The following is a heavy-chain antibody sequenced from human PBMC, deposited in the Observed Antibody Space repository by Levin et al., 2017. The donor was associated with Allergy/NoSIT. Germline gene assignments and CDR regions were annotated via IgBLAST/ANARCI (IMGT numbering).Heavy chain of an antibody. CDR2: ISYDGSNK. CDR3: ARGRMGIRNGMDV. D-gene: IGHD5-18*01. J-gene: IGHJ6*02. CDR1: GFTFSSYA. V-gene: IGHV3-30-3*01. Sequence: GGSLRLSCAASGFTFSSYAMHWVRQAPGKGLEWVAVISYDGSNKYYADSVKGRFTISRDNSKNTLYLQMNSLRAEDTAVYYCARGRMGIRNGMDVWGQGTTVTVSS.